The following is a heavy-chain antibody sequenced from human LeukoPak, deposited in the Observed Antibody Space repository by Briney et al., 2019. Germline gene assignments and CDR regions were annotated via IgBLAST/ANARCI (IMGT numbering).Heavy chain of an antibody. V-gene: IGHV3-74*01. CDR1: GFTFSTNW. CDR3: ARENWYLDY. J-gene: IGHJ4*02. CDR2: IKGDGSIT. Sequence: GGSLRLSGAASGFTFSTNWMHWVRHAPGKGLVWVSRIKGDGSITNYADSVKGRFTISRDNAKNTLYLQMNTLRAEDTAVYYCARENWYLDYWGQGTLVTVSS. D-gene: IGHD1-1*01.